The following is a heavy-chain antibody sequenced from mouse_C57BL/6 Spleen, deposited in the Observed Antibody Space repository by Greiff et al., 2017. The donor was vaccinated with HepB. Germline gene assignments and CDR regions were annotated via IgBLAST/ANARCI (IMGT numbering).Heavy chain of an antibody. Sequence: EVKLQQSGPELVKPGASVKISCKASGYSFTDYNMNWVKQSNGKSLEWIGVINPNYGTTSYNQKFKGKATLTVDQSSSTAYMQLNSLTSEDSAVYYCANYYGSSFPDYYAMDYWGQGTSVTVSS. CDR2: INPNYGTT. CDR1: GYSFTDYN. D-gene: IGHD1-1*01. CDR3: ANYYGSSFPDYYAMDY. J-gene: IGHJ4*01. V-gene: IGHV1-39*01.